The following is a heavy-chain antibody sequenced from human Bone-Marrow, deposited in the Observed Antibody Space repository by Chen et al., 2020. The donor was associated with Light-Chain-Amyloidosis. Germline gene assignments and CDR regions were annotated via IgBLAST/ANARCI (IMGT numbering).Heavy chain of an antibody. D-gene: IGHD5-12*01. CDR3: ARRRDGYNFDY. Sequence: EVQLEQSGPEVKKPGESRKISCKGSGYTFPNYWIGWVRPMPGKGLEWMGVIYPDDSDARYSPSFEGQVTISADQSTTTAYLQWRSLKASDTAMYYCARRRDGYNFDYWGQGTLVTISS. CDR2: IYPDDSDA. J-gene: IGHJ4*02. V-gene: IGHV5-51*03. CDR1: GYTFPNYW.